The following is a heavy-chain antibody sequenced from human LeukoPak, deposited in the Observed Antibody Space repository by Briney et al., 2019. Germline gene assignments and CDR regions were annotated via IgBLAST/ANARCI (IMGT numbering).Heavy chain of an antibody. CDR3: ATGGLSVGATAIDY. CDR1: GYTLTELS. CDR2: FDPEDGET. V-gene: IGHV1-24*01. D-gene: IGHD1-26*01. J-gene: IGHJ4*02. Sequence: ASVKVSCKVSGYTLTELSMHWVRQAPGKGLEWMGGFDPEDGETIYAQKIQGRVTMTEDTSTDTAYMELSSLRSEDTAVYYCATGGLSVGATAIDYWGQGTLVTVSS.